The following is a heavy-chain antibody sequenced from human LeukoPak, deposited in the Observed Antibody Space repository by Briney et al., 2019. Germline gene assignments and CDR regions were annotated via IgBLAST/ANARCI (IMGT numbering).Heavy chain of an antibody. V-gene: IGHV3-9*01. Sequence: PGGSLRLSCAASGFTFDDYAMHWVRQAPGKGLEWVSGISWNSGSIGYADSVKGRFTIFRDNAKNSLYLQMNSLRAEDTALYYCAKAGVFGQWLVPFDYWGQGTLVTVSS. CDR3: AKAGVFGQWLVPFDY. D-gene: IGHD6-19*01. CDR1: GFTFDDYA. J-gene: IGHJ4*02. CDR2: ISWNSGSI.